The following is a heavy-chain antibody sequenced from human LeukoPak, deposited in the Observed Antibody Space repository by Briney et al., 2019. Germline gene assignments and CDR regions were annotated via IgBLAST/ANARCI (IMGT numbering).Heavy chain of an antibody. V-gene: IGHV1-69*02. CDR3: ANDDISGYYQA. J-gene: IGHJ4*02. Sequence: SVKVSCKASGGTFTIHTITWVRQAPGQGLEWMGRIIPVVGTHYAQKFQGRVTITADKSTSTAYMELSSLRSDDTAVYYCANDDISGYYQAWGQGTLVTVSS. D-gene: IGHD3-22*01. CDR1: GGTFTIHT. CDR2: IIPVVGT.